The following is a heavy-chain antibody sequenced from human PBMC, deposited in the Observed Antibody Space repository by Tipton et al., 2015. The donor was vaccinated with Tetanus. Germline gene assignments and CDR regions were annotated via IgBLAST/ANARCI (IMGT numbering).Heavy chain of an antibody. CDR2: VSYSGRT. CDR1: GGSVRSGSYS. CDR3: ARANYNFPKKGPFDS. D-gene: IGHD3-3*01. Sequence: TLSLTCTVSGGSVRSGSYSWNWIRQPPGKGLEWLAYVSYSGRTNSNYSLKSRITISRDTSKNQISLKLTSVTAADTAVYYCARANYNFPKKGPFDSWGQGTLVIVSS. J-gene: IGHJ4*02. V-gene: IGHV4-61*01.